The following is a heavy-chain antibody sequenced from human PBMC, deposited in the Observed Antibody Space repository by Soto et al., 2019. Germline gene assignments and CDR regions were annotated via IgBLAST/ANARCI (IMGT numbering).Heavy chain of an antibody. CDR3: SRDIIPIWLCVGVFAS. J-gene: IGHJ4*02. CDR2: ISNCVSNS. CDR1: GFTFSNYA. Sequence: GGSLRLSCAASGFTFSNYAMRWVRQAPGNGLEWVAAISNCVSNSGYVDAVKGRFTISGDTSKNTVNLQMNSLRDEDTAVYYCSRDIIPIWLCVGVFASWGQGA. V-gene: IGHV3-30*03. D-gene: IGHD5-18*01.